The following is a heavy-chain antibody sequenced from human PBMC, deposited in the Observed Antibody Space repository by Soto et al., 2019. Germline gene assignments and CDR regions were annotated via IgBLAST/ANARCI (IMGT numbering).Heavy chain of an antibody. CDR2: INSDGSRT. J-gene: IGHJ4*02. Sequence: EVQLVESGGGLVQPGESLRLSCAASGFTFSTYWMHWIRQPPGKGLVWISRINSDGSRTNYADSVKGRFTVSRDNANNTMYLQMNSLRAADTAVYYCARGADSYGYAYWGQGILVTVS. D-gene: IGHD5-18*01. V-gene: IGHV3-74*01. CDR3: ARGADSYGYAY. CDR1: GFTFSTYW.